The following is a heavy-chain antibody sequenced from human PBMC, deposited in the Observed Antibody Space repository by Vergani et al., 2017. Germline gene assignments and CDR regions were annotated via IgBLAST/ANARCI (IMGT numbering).Heavy chain of an antibody. D-gene: IGHD1-1*01. CDR1: GFTFDDYA. V-gene: IGHV3-9*01. Sequence: VQLVESGGGLVKPGGSLRLSCAASGFTFDDYAMHWVRQAPGKGLEWVSGISWNSGSIGYADSVKGRFTISRDNAKNTLYLQMNSLRAEDTAVYYCAKGGSTGTNYYYYYYYMDVWGKGTTVTVSS. CDR3: AKGGSTGTNYYYYYYYMDV. J-gene: IGHJ6*03. CDR2: ISWNSGSI.